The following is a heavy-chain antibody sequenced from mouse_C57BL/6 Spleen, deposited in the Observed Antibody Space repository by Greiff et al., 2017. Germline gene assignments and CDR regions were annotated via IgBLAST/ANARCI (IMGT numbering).Heavy chain of an antibody. CDR1: GYSITSGYY. V-gene: IGHV3-6*01. CDR2: ISYDGSN. J-gene: IGHJ2*01. Sequence: EVQLQESGPGLVKPSQSLSLTCSVTGYSITSGYYWNWIRQFPGNKLEWMGYISYDGSNNYNPSLKNRISITRDTSKNQFFLKLNSVTTEDTATYYCARGYYSKGFDYWGQGTTLTVSS. CDR3: ARGYYSKGFDY. D-gene: IGHD2-5*01.